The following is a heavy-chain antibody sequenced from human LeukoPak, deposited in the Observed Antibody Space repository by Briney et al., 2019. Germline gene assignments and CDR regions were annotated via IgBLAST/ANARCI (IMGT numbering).Heavy chain of an antibody. CDR1: GFTLSSYA. Sequence: GSLRLSCAASGFTLSSYAMSWVRQAPGKGLEWVSAISDSGNTYHADSVKGRFTISRDSSKNTLFLQMNRLRTEDAAVYYCAKAPVTTCRGAYCYPFDYWGQGTLVTVSS. CDR3: AKAPVTTCRGAYCYPFDY. CDR2: ISDSGNT. D-gene: IGHD2-21*01. J-gene: IGHJ4*02. V-gene: IGHV3-23*01.